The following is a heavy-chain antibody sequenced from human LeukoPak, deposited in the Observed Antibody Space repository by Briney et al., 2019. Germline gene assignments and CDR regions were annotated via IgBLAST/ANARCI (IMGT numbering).Heavy chain of an antibody. Sequence: PGGSLTLSCAASGFTFSRYEMNWVRQAPGKGLEWVAVLSYDGSNKYYADSVKGRFTISRDNSKTTLYLQMNSLRVEDTAVYYCAGSVTSWFDPWGQGTLVTVSS. CDR3: AGSVTSWFDP. J-gene: IGHJ5*02. V-gene: IGHV3-30*03. D-gene: IGHD4-17*01. CDR1: GFTFSRYE. CDR2: LSYDGSNK.